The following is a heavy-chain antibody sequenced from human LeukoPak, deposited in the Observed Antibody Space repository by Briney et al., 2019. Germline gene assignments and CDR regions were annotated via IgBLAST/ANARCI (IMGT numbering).Heavy chain of an antibody. CDR1: GGSISSYY. Sequence: SETLSLTCTVSGGSISSYYWSWIRQPPGKGLEWIGYIYYSGSTNYNPSLKSRVTISVDTSKNQFSLKLSSVTAADTAVYYCARGHRPPKVDEVTVGYYFDYWGQGTLVTVSS. J-gene: IGHJ4*02. CDR3: ARGHRPPKVDEVTVGYYFDY. CDR2: IYYSGST. V-gene: IGHV4-59*01. D-gene: IGHD5-18*01.